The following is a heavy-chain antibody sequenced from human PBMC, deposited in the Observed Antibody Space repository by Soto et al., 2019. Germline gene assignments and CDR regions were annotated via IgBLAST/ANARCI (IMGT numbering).Heavy chain of an antibody. V-gene: IGHV4-4*02. CDR2: IYHSGST. CDR1: SGSISSSNW. J-gene: IGHJ5*02. D-gene: IGHD2-2*01. CDR3: ARARYCSSTSCYAGGLWFDP. Sequence: SETLSLTCAVSSGSISSSNWWSWVRQPPGKGLEWIGEIYHSGSTNYNPSLKSRVTISVDKSKNQFSLKLSSVTAADTAVYYCARARYCSSTSCYAGGLWFDPWGQGTLVTVSS.